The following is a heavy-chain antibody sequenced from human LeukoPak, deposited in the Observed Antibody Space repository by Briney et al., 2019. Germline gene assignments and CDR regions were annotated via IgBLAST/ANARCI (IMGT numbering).Heavy chain of an antibody. CDR2: INHSGST. CDR3: ARGYCSSTSCSKDYYYGMDV. Sequence: SETLFLTCAVYGGSFSGYYWSWIRQPPGKGLEWIGEINHSGSTNYNPSLKSRVTISVDTSKNQFSLKLSSVTAADTAVYYCARGYCSSTSCSKDYYYGMDVWGQGTTVTVSS. CDR1: GGSFSGYY. J-gene: IGHJ6*02. V-gene: IGHV4-34*01. D-gene: IGHD2-2*01.